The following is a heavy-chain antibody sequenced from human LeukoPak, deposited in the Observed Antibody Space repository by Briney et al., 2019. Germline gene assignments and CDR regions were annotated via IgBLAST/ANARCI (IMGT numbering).Heavy chain of an antibody. CDR3: ARSSKVEQQLTLYYYYYMDV. V-gene: IGHV4-4*07. J-gene: IGHJ6*03. CDR2: IYTSGST. D-gene: IGHD6-13*01. CDR1: SGSISSYY. Sequence: SETLSLTCTVSSGSISSYYWSWIRQPAGKGLEWIGRIYTSGSTNYNPSLKSRVTMSVDTSKNQFSLKLSSVTAADTAVYYCARSSKVEQQLTLYYYYYMDVWGKGTSVTISS.